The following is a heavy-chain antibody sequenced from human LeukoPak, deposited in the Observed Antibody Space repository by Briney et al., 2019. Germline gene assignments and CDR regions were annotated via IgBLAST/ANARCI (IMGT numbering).Heavy chain of an antibody. CDR3: ARAKNAPWDSSGYYFDY. Sequence: SETLSLTCTVSGGSISSSSYYWGWTRQPPGKGLEWIGSIYYSGSTYYNPSLKSRVTISVDTSKNQFSLKLSSVTAADTAVYYCARAKNAPWDSSGYYFDYWGQGTLVTVSS. J-gene: IGHJ4*02. D-gene: IGHD3-22*01. CDR1: GGSISSSSYY. CDR2: IYYSGST. V-gene: IGHV4-39*07.